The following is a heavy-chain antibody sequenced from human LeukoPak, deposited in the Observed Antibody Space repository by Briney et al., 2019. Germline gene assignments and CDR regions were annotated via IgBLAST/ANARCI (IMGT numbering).Heavy chain of an antibody. J-gene: IGHJ6*03. CDR1: GFTFSSYS. Sequence: PGGSLRLSCAASGFTFSSYSMNWVRQAPGKGLVWVSRINSDGSSTSYADSVKGRFTISRDNAKNTLYLQMNSLRAEDTAVYYCARSSWYFDYYYYMDVWGKGTTVTISS. CDR3: ARSSWYFDYYYYMDV. V-gene: IGHV3-74*01. D-gene: IGHD6-13*01. CDR2: INSDGSST.